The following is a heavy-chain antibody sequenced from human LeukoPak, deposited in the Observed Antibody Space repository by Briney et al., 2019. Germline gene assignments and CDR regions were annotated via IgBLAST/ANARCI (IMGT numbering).Heavy chain of an antibody. D-gene: IGHD3-16*01. CDR1: GFTFDDYA. V-gene: IGHV3-13*01. Sequence: PGGSLRLSCAASGFTFDDYAMHWVRQAPGKTLEWVSVIGADGDIYYSVSVKGRFTISRENAKNSLYLQMNSLRAGDTAVYYCARARNGGSFDPWGQGTLVTVSS. CDR3: ARARNGGSFDP. J-gene: IGHJ5*02. CDR2: IGADGDI.